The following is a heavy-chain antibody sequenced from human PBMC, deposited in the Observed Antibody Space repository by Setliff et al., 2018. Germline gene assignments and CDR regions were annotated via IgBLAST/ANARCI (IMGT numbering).Heavy chain of an antibody. Sequence: PGGSLRLSCTASGLTFGDYAMGWVRQAPGKGLEWVGYIRSKAYGETTEYAASVEDRFTISRDDSKNSMYLQMNSLKTEDTAVYYCTRDGAGTRSGFYFDYWGQGTLVTVSS. J-gene: IGHJ4*02. CDR1: GLTFGDYA. V-gene: IGHV3-49*04. D-gene: IGHD1-1*01. CDR3: TRDGAGTRSGFYFDY. CDR2: IRSKAYGETT.